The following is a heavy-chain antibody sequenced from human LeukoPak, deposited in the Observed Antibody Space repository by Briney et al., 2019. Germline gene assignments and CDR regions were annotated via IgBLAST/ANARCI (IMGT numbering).Heavy chain of an antibody. D-gene: IGHD6-19*01. Sequence: SETLSLTCAVSGGSISSSNWWSWVRQPPGKGLEWIGYIYYSGSTNYNPSLKSRVTISVDTSKNQFSLKLSSVTAADTAVYYCARDYSSGWYDVGWFDPWGQGTLVTVSS. CDR1: GGSISSSNW. CDR3: ARDYSSGWYDVGWFDP. V-gene: IGHV4-4*02. CDR2: IYYSGST. J-gene: IGHJ5*02.